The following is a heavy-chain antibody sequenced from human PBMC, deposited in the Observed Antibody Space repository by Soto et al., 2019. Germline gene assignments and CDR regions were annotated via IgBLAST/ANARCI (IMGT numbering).Heavy chain of an antibody. Sequence: LRLSCAASGFTFSRYAMTWVRQAPGKGLEWVSAIVGDGSTYYADSVKGRFTISRDNSKNTLNLQMNSLRAEDTAVYYCARRSRSWYFDYWGQGTLVTVSS. CDR1: GFTFSRYA. D-gene: IGHD6-13*01. V-gene: IGHV3-23*01. CDR2: IVGDGST. CDR3: ARRSRSWYFDY. J-gene: IGHJ4*02.